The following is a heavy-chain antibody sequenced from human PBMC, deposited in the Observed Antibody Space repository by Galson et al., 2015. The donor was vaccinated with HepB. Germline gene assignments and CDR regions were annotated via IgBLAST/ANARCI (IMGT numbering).Heavy chain of an antibody. J-gene: IGHJ2*01. D-gene: IGHD1-26*01. V-gene: IGHV1-69*06. CDR1: GGTFSSYA. CDR3: ARDPYSGSYYVDWYFDL. CDR2: IIPIFGTA. Sequence: SVKVSCKASGGTFSSYAISWVRQAPGQGLEWMGGIIPIFGTANYAQKFQGRVTITADKSTSTAYMELSSLRSEDTAVYYCARDPYSGSYYVDWYFDLWGRGTLVTVSS.